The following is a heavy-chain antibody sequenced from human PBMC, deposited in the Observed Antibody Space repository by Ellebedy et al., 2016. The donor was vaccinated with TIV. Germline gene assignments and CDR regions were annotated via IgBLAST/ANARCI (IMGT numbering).Heavy chain of an antibody. CDR3: ATGVRTGDDALDV. CDR2: ADPSNGET. D-gene: IGHD4-17*01. V-gene: IGHV1-24*01. CDR1: GYTLNSLS. J-gene: IGHJ6*02. Sequence: ASMKVSCXVSGYTLNSLSMHWIRQTPGKGLEWMGGADPSNGETTYLHKFEGRLILTEDSSTDTAYMELSSLRSEDTATYYCATGVRTGDDALDVWGQGTIVTVSS.